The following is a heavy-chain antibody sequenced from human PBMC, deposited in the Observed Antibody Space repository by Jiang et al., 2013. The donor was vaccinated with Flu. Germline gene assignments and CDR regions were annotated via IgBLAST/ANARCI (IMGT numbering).Heavy chain of an antibody. CDR1: GGSIGNYY. CDR3: ARGRERGEWPSINWFAP. CDR2: VHYSGST. D-gene: IGHD3-3*01. Sequence: LLKPSETLSLTCTVSGGSIGNYYWTWIRQTPGKGLEWIGYVHYSGSTKYNPSLKSRLIISVDTSKNQFSLNLTAVTAADTAVYYCARGRERGEWPSINWFAPWGQGTLVTVSS. V-gene: IGHV4-59*13. J-gene: IGHJ5*02.